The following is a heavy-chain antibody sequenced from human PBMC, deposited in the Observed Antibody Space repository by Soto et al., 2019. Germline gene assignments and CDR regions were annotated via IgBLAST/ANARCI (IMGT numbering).Heavy chain of an antibody. CDR3: ARYSSSWLNAFDI. CDR1: GGSISSGGYY. V-gene: IGHV4-30-4*01. Sequence: PSETLSLTCTVSGGSISSGGYYWSWIRQPPGKGLEWIGYIYYSGSTYYNPSLKSRVTISVDTSKNQFSLKLSSVTAADTAVYYCARYSSSWLNAFDIWGQGTMVTVSS. J-gene: IGHJ3*02. D-gene: IGHD6-13*01. CDR2: IYYSGST.